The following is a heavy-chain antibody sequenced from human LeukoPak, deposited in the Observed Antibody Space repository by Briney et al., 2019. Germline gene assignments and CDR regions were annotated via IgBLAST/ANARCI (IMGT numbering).Heavy chain of an antibody. Sequence: PSETLSLTCTVSGGSISSYYWSWIRHPAGKGLEWIGRIYTSGSTNYNPSLKSRVTMSVDTSKNQFSLKLSSVTAADTAVYYCARGYSSSWSRAEYFQHWGQGTLVTVSS. J-gene: IGHJ1*01. CDR2: IYTSGST. CDR3: ARGYSSSWSRAEYFQH. D-gene: IGHD6-13*01. V-gene: IGHV4-4*07. CDR1: GGSISSYY.